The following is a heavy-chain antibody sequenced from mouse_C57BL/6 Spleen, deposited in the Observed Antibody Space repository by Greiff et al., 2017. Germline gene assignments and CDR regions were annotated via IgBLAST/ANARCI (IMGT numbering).Heavy chain of an antibody. D-gene: IGHD2-4*01. J-gene: IGHJ1*03. V-gene: IGHV1-55*01. CDR1: GYTFTSYW. Sequence: QVQLQQPGAELVKPGASVKMSCKASGYTFTSYWINWVKQRHGQGLEWIGDIYPGSGSTNYNEKFKSKATLTVDTSSCTAYMQRSILTSEDSAVYYCARYYEYDGYFDVWGTGTTVTVSS. CDR2: IYPGSGST. CDR3: ARYYEYDGYFDV.